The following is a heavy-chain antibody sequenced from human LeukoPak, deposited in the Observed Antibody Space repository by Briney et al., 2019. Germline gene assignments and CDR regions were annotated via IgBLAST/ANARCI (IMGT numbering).Heavy chain of an antibody. V-gene: IGHV1-2*02. D-gene: IGHD3-3*01. CDR3: ARVEDEDDFWSGYYTRRRVWGNFDY. CDR1: GYTFTGYY. J-gene: IGHJ4*02. Sequence: ASVKVSCKASGYTFTGYYMHWVRQAPGQGLEWMGWINPNSGGTNYAQKFQGRVTMTRDTFISTAYMELSRLRSDDTAVYYCARVEDEDDFWSGYYTRRRVWGNFDYWGQGTLVTVSS. CDR2: INPNSGGT.